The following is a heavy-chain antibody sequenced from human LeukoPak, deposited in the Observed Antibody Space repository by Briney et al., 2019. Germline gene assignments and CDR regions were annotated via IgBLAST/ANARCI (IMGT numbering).Heavy chain of an antibody. CDR3: ATSFGPVIAAAGTGAD. J-gene: IGHJ4*02. Sequence: GGSLRLSCAASGFTFISYGLSWVRQAPGRGLEWVSAISGSVGSTYYADSVKGRFTISRDNSKNTLYLQMNSLRAEDTAVYYCATSFGPVIAAAGTGADWGQGTLVTVSS. V-gene: IGHV3-23*01. CDR2: ISGSVGST. CDR1: GFTFISYG. D-gene: IGHD6-13*01.